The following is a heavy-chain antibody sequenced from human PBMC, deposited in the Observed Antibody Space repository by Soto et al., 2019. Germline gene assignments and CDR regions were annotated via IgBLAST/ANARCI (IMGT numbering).Heavy chain of an antibody. V-gene: IGHV3-7*03. CDR2: IKKDGSEK. D-gene: IGHD5-18*01. CDR3: VTGYHSDY. CDR1: GISTSSYW. Sequence: EERLVESGGALVRPGESLRLSCAASGISTSSYWMGWVRQAPGRGLEWVASIKKDGSEKYYMDSLKGRFTISRDNALNSLYLQMNSLRAEDTAVYFCVTGYHSDYWGQGTLVTVSS. J-gene: IGHJ4*02.